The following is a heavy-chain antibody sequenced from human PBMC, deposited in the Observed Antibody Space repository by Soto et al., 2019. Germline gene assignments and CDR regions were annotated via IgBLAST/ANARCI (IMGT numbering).Heavy chain of an antibody. V-gene: IGHV3-33*01. Sequence: QVQLVESGGGVVQPGRSLRLSCAASGFTFSSHGMHWVRQAPGKGLEWVAVIWYDGSKQYYAESVKGRFTISRDNSKDTLYLQMNSLRAEDTAVYYCERWSDNKVVDPWGQGTLVTVSS. CDR3: ERWSDNKVVDP. J-gene: IGHJ5*02. CDR2: IWYDGSKQ. D-gene: IGHD3-3*01. CDR1: GFTFSSHG.